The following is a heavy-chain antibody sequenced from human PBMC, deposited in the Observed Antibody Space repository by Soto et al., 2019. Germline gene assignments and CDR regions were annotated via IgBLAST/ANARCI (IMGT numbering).Heavy chain of an antibody. V-gene: IGHV1-8*01. CDR2: MNPNSGDT. D-gene: IGHD5-12*01. Sequence: ASVKVSCKASGYTFNSFDITWVRRSTGQGLEWMGRMNPNSGDTAYAQKFQDRVAMTRDTSISTAYLDLSRLTSDDTAVYYCARAGDSGYDYGEGGYYGMDVWGQGTTVTVSS. CDR3: ARAGDSGYDYGEGGYYGMDV. J-gene: IGHJ6*02. CDR1: GYTFNSFD.